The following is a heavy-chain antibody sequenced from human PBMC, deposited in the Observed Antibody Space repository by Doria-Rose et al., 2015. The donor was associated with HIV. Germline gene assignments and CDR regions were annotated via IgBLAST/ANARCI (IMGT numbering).Heavy chain of an antibody. CDR2: IFSDDER. Sequence: SGPVLVTPTETLTLTCTVSGVSLSSPGMGVSWIRQPPGKALEWLANIFSDDERSYKPSLKSRLTISRSTARSQVVLTMTDMDPVDTATYYCARIKSSRWYHKYYFDFWGQGTLVIVSA. V-gene: IGHV2-26*01. CDR3: ARIKSSRWYHKYYFDF. CDR1: GVSLSSPGMG. J-gene: IGHJ4*02. D-gene: IGHD6-13*01.